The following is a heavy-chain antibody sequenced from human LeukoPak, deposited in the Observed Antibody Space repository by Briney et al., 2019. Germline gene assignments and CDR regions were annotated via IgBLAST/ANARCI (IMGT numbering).Heavy chain of an antibody. D-gene: IGHD4-17*01. CDR2: SDPSDSYT. Sequence: GESLKIYCKGSGYSFTNYWISWVRQMPGKGLEWMVRSDPSDSYTKYSPSFEGHVTISVDKSISTAFLPWSSMKASDSAMYYCATGAAKVTTDFANYWGQGSQVAVSS. CDR3: ATGAAKVTTDFANY. V-gene: IGHV5-10-1*01. CDR1: GYSFTNYW. J-gene: IGHJ4*02.